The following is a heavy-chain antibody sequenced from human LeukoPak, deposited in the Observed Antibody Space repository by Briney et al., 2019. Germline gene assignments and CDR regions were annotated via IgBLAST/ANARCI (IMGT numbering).Heavy chain of an antibody. D-gene: IGHD3-10*01. CDR3: ASDLWFGAPSY. CDR1: GYSISSGYY. V-gene: IGHV4-38-2*02. J-gene: IGHJ4*02. Sequence: ASETLSLTCTVSGYSISSGYYWGWIRQPPGKGLEWIGSIYHSGSTYYNPSLKSRVTISVDTSKNQFSLKLSSVTAADTAVYYCASDLWFGAPSYWGQGTLVTVSS. CDR2: IYHSGST.